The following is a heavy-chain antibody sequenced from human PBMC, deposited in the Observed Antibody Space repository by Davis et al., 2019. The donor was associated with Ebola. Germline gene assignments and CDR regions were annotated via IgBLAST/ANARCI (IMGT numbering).Heavy chain of an antibody. CDR3: ARFFSARTFRSKSYYYYGMDV. D-gene: IGHD3-16*01. V-gene: IGHV3-21*01. CDR2: ISSSSSYI. CDR1: GFTFSSYS. J-gene: IGHJ6*02. Sequence: GESLKISCAASGFTFSSYSMNWVRQAPGKGLEWVSSISSSSSYIYYADSVKGRFTISRDNAKNSLYLQMNSLRAEDTAVYYCARFFSARTFRSKSYYYYGMDVWGQGTTVTVSS.